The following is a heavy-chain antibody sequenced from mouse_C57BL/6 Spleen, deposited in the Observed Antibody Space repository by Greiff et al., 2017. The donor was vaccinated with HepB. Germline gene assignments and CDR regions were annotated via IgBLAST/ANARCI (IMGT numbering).Heavy chain of an antibody. D-gene: IGHD2-4*01. Sequence: EVQVVESGPGLVKPSQSLSLTCSVTGYSITSGYYWNWIRQFPGNKLEWMGYISYDGSNNYNPSLKNRISITRDTSKNQFFLKLNSVTTEDTATYYCARGWDYDGDWYFDVWGTGTTVTVSS. CDR1: GYSITSGYY. J-gene: IGHJ1*03. V-gene: IGHV3-6*01. CDR2: ISYDGSN. CDR3: ARGWDYDGDWYFDV.